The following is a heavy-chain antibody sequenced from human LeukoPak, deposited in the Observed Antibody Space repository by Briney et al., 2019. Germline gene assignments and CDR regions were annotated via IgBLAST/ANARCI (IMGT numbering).Heavy chain of an antibody. J-gene: IGHJ4*02. V-gene: IGHV3-48*01. CDR3: ARLSSSGYYYASYFDY. CDR1: GFTFSSHS. CDR2: ISSSSSTI. Sequence: PGGSLRLSCAASGFTFSSHSMNWVRQAPGKGLEWVSYISSSSSTIYYADSVKGRFTISRDNSKNTLYLQMNSLRAEDTAVYYCARLSSSGYYYASYFDYWGQGTLVTVSS. D-gene: IGHD3-22*01.